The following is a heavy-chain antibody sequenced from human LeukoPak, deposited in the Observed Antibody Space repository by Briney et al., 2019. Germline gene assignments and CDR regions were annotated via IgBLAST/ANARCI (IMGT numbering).Heavy chain of an antibody. D-gene: IGHD3-22*01. V-gene: IGHV1-69*05. CDR3: ARSIRSGYYLDY. CDR2: IIPIFGTA. CDR1: VGTFSSYA. Sequence: SEKVSCKASVGTFSSYAISWGRQAPGQGLEWMGRIIPIFGTANYAQKFQGRVTITTDESTSTAYMELSSLRSEDTAVYYCARSIRSGYYLDYWGQGTLVTVSS. J-gene: IGHJ4*02.